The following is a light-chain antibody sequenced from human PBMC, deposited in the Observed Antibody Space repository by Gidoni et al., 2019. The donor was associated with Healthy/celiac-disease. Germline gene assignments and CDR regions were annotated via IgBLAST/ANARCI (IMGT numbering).Light chain of an antibody. Sequence: DIQMTQSPSSLSAAAGDRVTITCQSSQDISNCLNWYQQKPGKAPKLLIYDASNLETGVPSRFSGSGSGTDFTFTISSLQPEDIATYYCQQYDRLPITFXQXTRLEIK. J-gene: IGKJ5*01. V-gene: IGKV1-33*01. CDR3: QQYDRLPIT. CDR1: QDISNC. CDR2: DAS.